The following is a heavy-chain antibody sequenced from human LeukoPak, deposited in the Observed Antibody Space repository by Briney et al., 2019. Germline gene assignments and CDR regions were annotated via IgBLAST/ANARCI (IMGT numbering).Heavy chain of an antibody. V-gene: IGHV3-7*01. CDR2: ISPDGRDP. CDR1: GITLSNYG. J-gene: IGHJ4*02. CDR3: VTWGVEAGMDY. Sequence: GGSLRLSCAVSGITLSNYGMSWVRQAPGKGLEWVANISPDGRDPYYVDSVKGRFTISRDNAKKLVFLQMNSLRAEETAVYYCVTWGVEAGMDYWGQGTLVTVSS. D-gene: IGHD6-19*01.